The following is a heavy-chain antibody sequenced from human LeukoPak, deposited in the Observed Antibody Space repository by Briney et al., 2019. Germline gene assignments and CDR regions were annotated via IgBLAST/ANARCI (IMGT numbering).Heavy chain of an antibody. Sequence: ASVKVSCKASGYTFTSYGISWVLQAAGQGLEWMGWISAYNGNTNYAQKLQGRVTTTTDTSTSTAYMELRSLRSDDTAVYYCASHRGGSSWYVNWGQGTMVTVSS. CDR2: ISAYNGNT. J-gene: IGHJ3*01. V-gene: IGHV1-18*01. D-gene: IGHD6-13*01. CDR3: ASHRGGSSWYVN. CDR1: GYTFTSYG.